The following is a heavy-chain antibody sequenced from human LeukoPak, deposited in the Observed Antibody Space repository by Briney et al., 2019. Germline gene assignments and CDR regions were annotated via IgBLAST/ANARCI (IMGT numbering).Heavy chain of an antibody. CDR2: INPSGGST. V-gene: IGHV1-46*01. Sequence: GASVKVSCKASGYTFTSYYMHWVRQAPGQGLEWMGIINPSGGSTSYAQKFQGRVTMTRDTSTSTVYMELSSLRSEDTAVYYCARDGSGRASATGGDYWGQGTLVTVSS. J-gene: IGHJ4*02. CDR3: ARDGSGRASATGGDY. CDR1: GYTFTSYY. D-gene: IGHD5-12*01.